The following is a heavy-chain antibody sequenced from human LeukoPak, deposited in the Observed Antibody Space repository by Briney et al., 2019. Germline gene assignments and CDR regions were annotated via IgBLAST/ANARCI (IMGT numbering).Heavy chain of an antibody. J-gene: IGHJ6*03. D-gene: IGHD3-9*01. CDR2: INHSGST. CDR3: ASNYYVILTGYSYYMDV. V-gene: IGHV4-34*01. CDR1: GVSFSGYY. Sequence: SETLSLTCAVYGVSFSGYYWSWIRQAPGKGLEWIGEINHSGSTNYNPSLKSRVAISVDTSKRQFSLKLSSVSAADTAVYYCASNYYVILTGYSYYMDVWGKGTTVTISS.